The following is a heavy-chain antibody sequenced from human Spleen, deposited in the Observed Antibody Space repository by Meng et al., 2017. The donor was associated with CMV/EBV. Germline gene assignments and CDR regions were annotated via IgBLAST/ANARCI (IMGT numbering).Heavy chain of an antibody. CDR3: ARQLLLYYFDY. J-gene: IGHJ4*02. CDR1: GGSISSSSYY. V-gene: IGHV4-39*01. CDR2: IYYSGST. Sequence: SETLSLTCTVSGGSISSSSYYWGWIRQPPGKGLEWIGSIYYSGSTYYNPSLKSRVTISVDTSKNQFSLKLSSVTAADTAVYYCARQLLLYYFDYWGQGTLVTASS. D-gene: IGHD2-15*01.